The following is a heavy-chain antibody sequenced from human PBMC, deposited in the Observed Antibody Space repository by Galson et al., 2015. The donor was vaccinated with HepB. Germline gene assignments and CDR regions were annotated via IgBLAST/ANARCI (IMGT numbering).Heavy chain of an antibody. CDR1: GYTFIGYS. J-gene: IGHJ6*02. CDR2: INPNSGGT. Sequence: SVKVSCKASGYTFIGYSIHWVRQAPGHGLEWMGRINPNSGGTNYAQKFQGRVTMTRDTSITTVYMELSTLRSDDTAVYYCARDRRTSYYASRSAFGMDVWGQGTTVTVSS. D-gene: IGHD3-10*01. CDR3: ARDRRTSYYASRSAFGMDV. V-gene: IGHV1-2*06.